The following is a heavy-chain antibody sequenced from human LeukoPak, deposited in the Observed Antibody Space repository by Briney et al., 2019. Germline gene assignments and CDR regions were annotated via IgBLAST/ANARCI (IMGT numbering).Heavy chain of an antibody. V-gene: IGHV3-7*01. CDR3: ARDGQTLYFATLTYYYGSGSYIDY. CDR2: IDEDGSET. D-gene: IGHD3-10*01. J-gene: IGHJ4*02. Sequence: GGSLRLSCEVSGFTFSNYWMMWVRQAPGKGLEWVASIDEDGSETNYVDSVKGRFTISRDNSKNTLYLQMNSLRAEDTAVYYCARDGQTLYFATLTYYYGSGSYIDYWGQGTLVTVSS. CDR1: GFTFSNYW.